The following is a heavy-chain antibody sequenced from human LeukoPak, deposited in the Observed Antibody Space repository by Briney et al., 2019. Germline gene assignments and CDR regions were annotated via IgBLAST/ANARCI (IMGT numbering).Heavy chain of an antibody. CDR3: ARGIAVAGHAEAFDY. V-gene: IGHV4-61*02. J-gene: IGHJ4*02. Sequence: TSETLSLTCTVSGGSISSGSYYWSWIRQPAGKGLEWIGRIYTSGSTNYNPSLKSRVTISVDTSKNQFSLKLSSVTAADTAVYYCARGIAVAGHAEAFDYWGQGTLVTVSS. D-gene: IGHD6-19*01. CDR1: GGSISSGSYY. CDR2: IYTSGST.